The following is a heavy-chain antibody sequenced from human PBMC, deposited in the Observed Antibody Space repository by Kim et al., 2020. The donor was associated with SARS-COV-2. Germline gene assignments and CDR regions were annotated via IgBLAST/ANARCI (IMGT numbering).Heavy chain of an antibody. D-gene: IGHD6-6*01. CDR3: ASIAAQTNDY. V-gene: IGHV7-4-1*02. CDR2: NP. Sequence: NPTYAQGFTGRFVFSLDTSVSTAYLQISSLKAEDTAVYYCASIAAQTNDYWGQGTLVTVSS. J-gene: IGHJ4*02.